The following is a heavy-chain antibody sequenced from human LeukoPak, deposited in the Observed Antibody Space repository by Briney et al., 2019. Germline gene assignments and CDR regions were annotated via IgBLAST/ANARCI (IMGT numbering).Heavy chain of an antibody. CDR2: MFHSGDT. Sequence: PSQTLSLTCDVSGYSIRSASYWGWIRQPPRKGLEWIGCMFHSGDTYHNPSLKSRVTISADTSKNQFSLKLTSVTAADTAVYYCAKVGAYGDYARHDYWGRGTLVTVSS. CDR3: AKVGAYGDYARHDY. V-gene: IGHV4-38-2*01. J-gene: IGHJ4*02. D-gene: IGHD4-17*01. CDR1: GYSIRSASY.